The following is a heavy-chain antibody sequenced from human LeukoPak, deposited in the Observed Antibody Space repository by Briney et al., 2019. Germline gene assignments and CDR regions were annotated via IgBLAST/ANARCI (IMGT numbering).Heavy chain of an antibody. Sequence: PGGSLRLSCAASGFTFSSYSMNWVRQAPGKGLEWVSSISSNSSYIYYEDSVKGPFTISRDNAKNSLYLQMNSLRAEDTAVYYCAREGVYSYNFDYWGQGTLVTVSS. CDR1: GFTFSSYS. V-gene: IGHV3-21*01. D-gene: IGHD5-18*01. CDR3: AREGVYSYNFDY. J-gene: IGHJ4*02. CDR2: ISSNSSYI.